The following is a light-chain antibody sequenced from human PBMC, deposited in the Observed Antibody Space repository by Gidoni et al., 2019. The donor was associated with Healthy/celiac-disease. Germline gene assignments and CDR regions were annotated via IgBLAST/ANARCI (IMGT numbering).Light chain of an antibody. J-gene: IGKJ2*01. V-gene: IGKV1-39*01. CDR2: AAS. Sequence: DIQMTQSPSSLSASVGDRVNITCRASQSISSYLNWYQQKPGKAPKLLIYAASSLQSGVPSRFSGSGSGTDFTLTISSLQPEDFATYYCQQSYSTPHTFXXXTKLEIK. CDR3: QQSYSTPHT. CDR1: QSISSY.